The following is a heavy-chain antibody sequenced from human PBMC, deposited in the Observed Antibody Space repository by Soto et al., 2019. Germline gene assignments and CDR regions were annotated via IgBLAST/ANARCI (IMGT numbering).Heavy chain of an antibody. CDR2: ISTYNGDT. V-gene: IGHV1-18*01. CDR3: AREGVAPYYYYGMDV. D-gene: IGHD5-12*01. J-gene: IGHJ6*02. Sequence: QVQLVQSGAEVKKPGASVKVSCKASGYTFTSYAISWVRQAPGQGLEWMGWISTYNGDTNYAQTFQGRVTMTTDTSTSTAYMELRSLRSDDTAVYYCAREGVAPYYYYGMDVWGQGTPVTVSS. CDR1: GYTFTSYA.